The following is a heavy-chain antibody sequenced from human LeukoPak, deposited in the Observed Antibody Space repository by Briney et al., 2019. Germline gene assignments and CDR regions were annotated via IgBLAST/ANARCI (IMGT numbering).Heavy chain of an antibody. J-gene: IGHJ4*02. D-gene: IGHD3-10*01. CDR1: GFTFSSYS. Sequence: PGGSLRLSCADSGFTFSSYSMNWVRQAPGKGLEWVSSISSSSSYTNYADSVRGRFTISRENAKNSLYLQMNSLRAEDTAVYYCARDLGVVRGVFTLDYWGQGTLVTVSS. CDR2: ISSSSSYT. CDR3: ARDLGVVRGVFTLDY. V-gene: IGHV3-21*01.